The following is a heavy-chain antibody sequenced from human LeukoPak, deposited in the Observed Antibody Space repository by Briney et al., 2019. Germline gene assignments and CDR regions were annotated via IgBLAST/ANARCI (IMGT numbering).Heavy chain of an antibody. D-gene: IGHD3-3*01. J-gene: IGHJ4*02. CDR2: VNLDGRT. V-gene: IGHV4-4*02. CDR3: AREGGFYRPLDY. CDR1: GGSVTSTNW. Sequence: SGTLSLTRDVSGGSVTSTNWWTWARQPPGKGLEWIGEVNLDGRTNSNPSLKSRHIVSVDLPENHISLRLTSVTAADSAVYYCAREGGFYRPLDYSGQGTLVTVSS.